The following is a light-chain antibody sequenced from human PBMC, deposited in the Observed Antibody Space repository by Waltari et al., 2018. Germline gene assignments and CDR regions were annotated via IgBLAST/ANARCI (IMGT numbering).Light chain of an antibody. Sequence: NFMLTQPHSVSESPGKTVTISCTRSSGSIASHYVQWYQQRPGSAPTTVIYEDNQSPSGVPDRFSGSIDSSSNSASLTISGLKTEDEADYYCQSYDSSNHVVFGGGTKLTVL. CDR1: SGSIASHY. CDR2: EDN. CDR3: QSYDSSNHVV. J-gene: IGLJ2*01. V-gene: IGLV6-57*04.